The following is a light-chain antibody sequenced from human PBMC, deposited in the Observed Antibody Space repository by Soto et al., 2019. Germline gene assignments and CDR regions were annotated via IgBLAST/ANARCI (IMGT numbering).Light chain of an antibody. CDR1: QDISNY. CDR2: TAS. Sequence: DIQMTQSPSAMSASVGDRVTITCRATQDISNYLAWFQQKPGKVPQRLIYTASTLQGGVPSRFSGSGSGTEFTLTISSLQPEDFATYYCLQHKTSPWMFGPGTKVEVK. V-gene: IGKV1-17*03. J-gene: IGKJ1*01. CDR3: LQHKTSPWM.